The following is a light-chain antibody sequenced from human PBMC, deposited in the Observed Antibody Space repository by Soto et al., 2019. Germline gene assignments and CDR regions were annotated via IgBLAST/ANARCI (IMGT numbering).Light chain of an antibody. Sequence: EIVLTQSPGTLSLSPGERATLSCRASQSVSSSYLAWYQQKPGQAPRLLIYGASSGATGIPDRFSGSGSGTDFTLTISRLEPEDFAVYYCQQYGSSRTFGQGDQGGYQ. CDR3: QQYGSSRT. V-gene: IGKV3-20*01. J-gene: IGKJ1*01. CDR2: GAS. CDR1: QSVSSSY.